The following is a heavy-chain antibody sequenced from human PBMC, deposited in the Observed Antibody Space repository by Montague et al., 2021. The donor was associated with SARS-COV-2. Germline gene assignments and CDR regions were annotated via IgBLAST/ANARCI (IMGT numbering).Heavy chain of an antibody. J-gene: IGHJ3*02. D-gene: IGHD3-22*01. CDR2: ISYHGNT. V-gene: IGHV4-59*01. CDR3: ARGGYYDYAFDI. Sequence: SETLSLTCTVSGGSISSYYWNWIRQSPGKGLEWIGHISYHGNTNYNPSLKSRVTISVDTSKNQFSLKLSSVTAADTAVYYCARGGYYDYAFDIWGQGTMVTVSS. CDR1: GGSISSYY.